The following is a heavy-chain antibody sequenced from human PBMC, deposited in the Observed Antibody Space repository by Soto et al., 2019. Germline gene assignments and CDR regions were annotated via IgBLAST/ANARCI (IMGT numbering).Heavy chain of an antibody. CDR2: ISSSGGST. Sequence: EVQLLESGGDLIQPGGSLRLSCAASGFTFSSYAMSWVRQAPGKGLGCVSAISSSGGSTFYADSVKGRFTISRDNSRNTLYLQMNSLRAEDTAIYYCAKYQPMTQPRPYFDYWGQGTLVTVSS. J-gene: IGHJ4*02. D-gene: IGHD3-22*01. V-gene: IGHV3-23*01. CDR3: AKYQPMTQPRPYFDY. CDR1: GFTFSSYA.